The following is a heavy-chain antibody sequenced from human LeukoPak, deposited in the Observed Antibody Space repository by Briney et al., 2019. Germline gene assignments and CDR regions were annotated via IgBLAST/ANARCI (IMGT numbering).Heavy chain of an antibody. J-gene: IGHJ4*02. CDR1: GFTFSNYA. Sequence: GGSLSLPCAASGFTFSNYAMTWVRQAPGKGLEWVSVISGSGGRTYYADSVKGRFTISRDNSKNTLYLQMNSLRAEDTAVYYCAKVPERYYSDSTGFYSYFDHWGQGTLVTVSS. V-gene: IGHV3-23*01. CDR2: ISGSGGRT. CDR3: AKVPERYYSDSTGFYSYFDH. D-gene: IGHD3-22*01.